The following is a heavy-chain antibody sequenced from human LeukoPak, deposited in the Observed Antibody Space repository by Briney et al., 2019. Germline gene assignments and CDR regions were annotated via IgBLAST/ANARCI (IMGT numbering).Heavy chain of an antibody. CDR3: ARGSHYYDSSFPFDY. CDR2: IKQDGSEK. J-gene: IGHJ4*02. V-gene: IGHV3-7*01. D-gene: IGHD3-22*01. CDR1: GFTFSSYW. Sequence: GGSLRLSCAASGFTFSSYWMSWVRQAPGKGLEWVANIKQDGSEKYYVDSVKGRFTISRDNAKNSLYLQMNSLRAEDTAVYYCARGSHYYDSSFPFDYWGQGTLVTVSS.